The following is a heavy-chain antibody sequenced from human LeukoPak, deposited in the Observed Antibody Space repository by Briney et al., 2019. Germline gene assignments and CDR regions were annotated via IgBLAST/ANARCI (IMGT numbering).Heavy chain of an antibody. V-gene: IGHV3-48*03. CDR3: AIPTYYYDSSGQGY. D-gene: IGHD3-22*01. Sequence: PGGSLRLSCAASGFTFSSYEMNWVRQAPGKGLEWVSYITSSGSTIYYADSVKGRFTISRDNAKNSLYPQMNSLRAEDTAVYYCAIPTYYYDSSGQGYWGQGTLVTVSS. CDR1: GFTFSSYE. CDR2: ITSSGSTI. J-gene: IGHJ4*02.